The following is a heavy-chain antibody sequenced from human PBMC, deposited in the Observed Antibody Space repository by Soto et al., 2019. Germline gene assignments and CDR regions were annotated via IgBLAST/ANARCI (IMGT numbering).Heavy chain of an antibody. CDR3: AKNLVVVVDVTRALGY. CDR1: GYTFSNFA. J-gene: IGHJ4*02. D-gene: IGHD2-15*01. V-gene: IGHV1-3*01. Sequence: ASVKVSCKASGYTFSNFAMHWVRQAPGQRLEWMGWINAGNWNTKYSQKFQGRVTITRETSASTAYMELSSLRSEDTAVYYCAKNLVVVVDVTRALGYWGQLTLGT. CDR2: INAGNWNT.